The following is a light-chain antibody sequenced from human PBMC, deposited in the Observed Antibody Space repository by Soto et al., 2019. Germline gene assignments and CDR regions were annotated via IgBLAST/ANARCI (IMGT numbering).Light chain of an antibody. CDR1: QTISNY. CDR3: QQSYSTAWT. V-gene: IGKV1-39*01. J-gene: IGKJ1*01. Sequence: DIQMTQSPSSLSASVVDRVTSACRASQTISNYFNWYQQKPGKAPKVLIYAASSLQSGVPSRFSGSGSGTDFTLTISSLQPEDFATYYCQQSYSTAWTFGQGTKVDI. CDR2: AAS.